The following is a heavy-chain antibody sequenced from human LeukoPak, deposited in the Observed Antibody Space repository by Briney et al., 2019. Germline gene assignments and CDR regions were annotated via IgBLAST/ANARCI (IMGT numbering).Heavy chain of an antibody. CDR3: TTDDGYNMYNWFDP. Sequence: PGGSLRLSCEASGLSFSNAWMSWVRQAPGKGPERVGRIKSKIDGGTSIYAAPVKGRFTISRDDSKNSLYLQMNSLKTEDTTVYYCTTDDGYNMYNWFDPWGQGTLVTVSS. CDR2: IKSKIDGGTS. CDR1: GLSFSNAW. D-gene: IGHD5-24*01. V-gene: IGHV3-15*01. J-gene: IGHJ5*02.